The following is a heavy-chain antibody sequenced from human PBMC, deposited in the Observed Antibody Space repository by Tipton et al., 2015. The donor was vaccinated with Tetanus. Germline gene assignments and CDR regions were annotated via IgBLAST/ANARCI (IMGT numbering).Heavy chain of an antibody. J-gene: IGHJ4*02. D-gene: IGHD6-19*01. CDR3: ARDPNSSGWYPAYFDL. V-gene: IGHV3-30*03. CDR1: GFTFSSYG. CDR2: ISYDGSSE. Sequence: SLRLSCAASGFTFSSYGMHWVRQAPGKGLEWVAVISYDGSSEYYADSVKGRFTISRDNSKNTLFLQMSSLRPEDTALYYCARDPNSSGWYPAYFDLWGRGTLVTVSS.